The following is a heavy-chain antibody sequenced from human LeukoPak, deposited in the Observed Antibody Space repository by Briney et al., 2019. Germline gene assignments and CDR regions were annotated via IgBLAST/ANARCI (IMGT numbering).Heavy chain of an antibody. CDR1: GFTFSTYN. Sequence: GGSLRLSCAVSGFTFSTYNKHWVRNAPGKGQEWVSSISSCYSYIYYADPVKGRITNSRDNAKNSLYLQMNSLTAEHTAVYYCAKSRGYSGYELGAVLLDAFDIWGQGTMVTVSS. J-gene: IGHJ3*02. CDR2: ISSCYSYI. V-gene: IGHV3-21*01. D-gene: IGHD5-12*01. CDR3: AKSRGYSGYELGAVLLDAFDI.